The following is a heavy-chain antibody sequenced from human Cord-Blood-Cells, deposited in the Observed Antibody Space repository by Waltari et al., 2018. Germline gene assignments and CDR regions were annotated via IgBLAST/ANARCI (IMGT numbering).Heavy chain of an antibody. J-gene: IGHJ2*01. V-gene: IGHV1-18*04. Sequence: QVHLVQSGAEVKKPRASVKVSCKASGYTLTSYGLSWVRQAPGQGLEWMGWISAYNGNTNHAQKLQGRVTMTTDTSTSTAYRELRSLRSDDTAVYYCARDRINNTNWGWYFDLWGRGTLVTVSS. CDR1: GYTLTSYG. CDR2: ISAYNGNT. CDR3: ARDRINNTNWGWYFDL. D-gene: IGHD7-27*01.